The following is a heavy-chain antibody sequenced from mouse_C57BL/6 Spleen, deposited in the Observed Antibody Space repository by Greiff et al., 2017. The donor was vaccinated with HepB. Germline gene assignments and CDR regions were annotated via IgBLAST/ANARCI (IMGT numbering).Heavy chain of an antibody. CDR1: GYAFSSSW. CDR3: ARDGYDGDYYAMDY. V-gene: IGHV1-82*01. Sequence: QVQLQQSGPELVKPGASVKISCKASGYAFSSSWMNWVKQRPGKGLEWIGRIYPGDGDTNYNGKFKGKATLTADKSSSTAYMQLSSMTSEDSAVYVCARDGYDGDYYAMDYWGKGTSVTVSS. J-gene: IGHJ4*01. CDR2: IYPGDGDT. D-gene: IGHD2-2*01.